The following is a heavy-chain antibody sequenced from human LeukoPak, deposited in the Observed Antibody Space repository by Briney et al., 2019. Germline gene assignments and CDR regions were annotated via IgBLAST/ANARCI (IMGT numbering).Heavy chain of an antibody. Sequence: ASVKVSCKASGYTFTSHYMHWVRQAPGQGLEWMGIINPSGGGTRYAQKFQGRVTMTRDTPTSTVYMELSSLRSEDTVVYYCARDREAAAGSLPDYWGQGTLVIVSS. CDR2: INPSGGGT. D-gene: IGHD6-13*01. CDR1: GYTFTSHY. V-gene: IGHV1-46*01. J-gene: IGHJ4*02. CDR3: ARDREAAAGSLPDY.